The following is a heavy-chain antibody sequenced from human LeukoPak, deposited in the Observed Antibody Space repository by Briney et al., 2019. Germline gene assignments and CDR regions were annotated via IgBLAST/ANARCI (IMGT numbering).Heavy chain of an antibody. CDR1: GGSFSGYY. J-gene: IGHJ4*02. CDR2: INHSGST. V-gene: IGHV4-34*01. D-gene: IGHD2-15*01. CDR3: ARGVSDIVVVVAAYHFDY. Sequence: SETLSLTCAVYGGSFSGYYRSWIRQPPGKGLEWIGEINHSGSTNYNPSLKSRVTISVDTSKNQFSLKLSSVTAADTAVYYCARGVSDIVVVVAAYHFDYWGQGTLVTVSS.